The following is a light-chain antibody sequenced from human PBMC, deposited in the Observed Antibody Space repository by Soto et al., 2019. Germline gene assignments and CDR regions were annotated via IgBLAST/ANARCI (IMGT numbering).Light chain of an antibody. J-gene: IGLJ2*01. CDR1: RSNIGSNS. CDR3: AAWDDSLNGVV. V-gene: IGLV1-44*01. CDR2: SSN. Sequence: QSVLTQPPSASGTPGQRFTISCSGSRSNIGSNSVNWYQQLPGTAPKLLMYSSNQRPSGVPDLFSGSKSGTSASLAISGLQSEDEADYYCAAWDDSLNGVVFGGGTKLTVL.